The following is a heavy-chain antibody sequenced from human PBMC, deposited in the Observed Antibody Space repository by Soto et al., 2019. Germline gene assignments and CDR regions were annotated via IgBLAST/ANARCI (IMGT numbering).Heavy chain of an antibody. CDR1: GFTFSNAW. Sequence: GGSLRLSCAASGFTFSNAWMNWVRQAPGKGLEWVGRIKSKTDGGTTDYAAPVKGRFTISRDDSKNTLYLQMNSLKTEDKAVYYCTTANDLGYCSGGSCRLEEYYYYYYGMDVWGQGTTVTVSS. CDR2: IKSKTDGGTT. J-gene: IGHJ6*02. D-gene: IGHD2-15*01. V-gene: IGHV3-15*07. CDR3: TTANDLGYCSGGSCRLEEYYYYYYGMDV.